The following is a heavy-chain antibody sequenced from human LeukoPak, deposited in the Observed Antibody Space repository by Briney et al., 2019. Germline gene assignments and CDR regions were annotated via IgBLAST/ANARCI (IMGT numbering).Heavy chain of an antibody. V-gene: IGHV3-30-3*01. J-gene: IGHJ4*02. CDR1: GFTFSGYA. D-gene: IGHD2-2*01. CDR3: AKDRGIVVVPAAIILSYFDY. Sequence: GGSLRLSCAASGFTFSGYAMHWVRQAPGKGLEWVAVISYDGSNKYYADSVKGRFTISRDNSKNTLYLQMNSLRAEDTAVYYCAKDRGIVVVPAAIILSYFDYWGQGTLVTVSS. CDR2: ISYDGSNK.